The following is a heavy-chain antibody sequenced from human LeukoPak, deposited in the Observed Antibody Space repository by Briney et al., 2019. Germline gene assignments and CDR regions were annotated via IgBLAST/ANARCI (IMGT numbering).Heavy chain of an antibody. CDR1: GGSVSSYY. Sequence: PSETLSLTCIVSGGSVSSYYWTWIRQPPRKGLEWIGYIYTSGGTNHNPSLSSRVTISVDTSKNQFSLILSSMTAADTAVYYCARRHHYYYYMDVWGKGTTVTVSS. CDR2: IYTSGGT. CDR3: ARRHHYYYYMDV. J-gene: IGHJ6*03. V-gene: IGHV4-4*09.